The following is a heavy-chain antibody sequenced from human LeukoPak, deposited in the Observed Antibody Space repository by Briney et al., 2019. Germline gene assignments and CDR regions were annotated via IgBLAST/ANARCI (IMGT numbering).Heavy chain of an antibody. J-gene: IGHJ4*02. V-gene: IGHV4-30-4*01. CDR1: GGSISSDDYY. CDR3: ARGGVGGYDYFDS. Sequence: PSETLSLTSTVSGGSISSDDYYWSWIRHPPRKSLEWFGHITYSGSTDYSPSLRSRVTMSVDTSKSQSSLKLNSVTAAETAMYFCARGGVGGYDYFDSWGQGTLVAVSS. CDR2: ITYSGST. D-gene: IGHD5-12*01.